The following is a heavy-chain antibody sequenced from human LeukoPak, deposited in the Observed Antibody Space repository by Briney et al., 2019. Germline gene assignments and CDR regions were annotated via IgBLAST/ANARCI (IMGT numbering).Heavy chain of an antibody. V-gene: IGHV1-8*01. CDR1: GYTFTSYD. D-gene: IGHD1-1*01. CDR3: ARGREYNWNDGGDFDY. Sequence: ASVKVSCKASGYTFTSYDINWVRQATGQGLEWMGWMNPNSGNTGYAQKFQGRVTMTRNTSISTAYMELSSLRSEDTAVYYCARGREYNWNDGGDFDYWGQGTLVTVSS. CDR2: MNPNSGNT. J-gene: IGHJ4*02.